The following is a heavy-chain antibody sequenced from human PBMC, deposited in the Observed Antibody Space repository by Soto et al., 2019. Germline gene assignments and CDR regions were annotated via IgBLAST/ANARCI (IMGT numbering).Heavy chain of an antibody. CDR3: ATDHYYGSGRRYYYYGMAV. D-gene: IGHD3-10*01. CDR2: IDPSDSYT. J-gene: IGHJ6*02. Sequence: PGESLKISCNGSGYSFTNYWISWVRQMPGKGLEWMGRIDPSDSYTNYSPSFQGHVTISADKSISTAYLQWSSLKASDTAMYYWATDHYYGSGRRYYYYGMAVWGQGTTVTVSS. V-gene: IGHV5-10-1*01. CDR1: GYSFTNYW.